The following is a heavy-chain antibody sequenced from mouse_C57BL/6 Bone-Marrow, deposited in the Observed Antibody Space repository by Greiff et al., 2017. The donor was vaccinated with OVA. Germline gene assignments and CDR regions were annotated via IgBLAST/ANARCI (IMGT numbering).Heavy chain of an antibody. Sequence: VQLQQSGPELVKPGASVKMSCKASGYTFTDYNMHWVKQSHGKSLEWIGYINPNNGGTSYNQKFKGKATLTVNKSSSTDYMELRSLTSEDSAVYYCARNGSSYWYFDVWGTGTTVTVSS. CDR3: ARNGSSYWYFDV. J-gene: IGHJ1*03. CDR1: GYTFTDYN. D-gene: IGHD1-1*01. V-gene: IGHV1-22*01. CDR2: INPNNGGT.